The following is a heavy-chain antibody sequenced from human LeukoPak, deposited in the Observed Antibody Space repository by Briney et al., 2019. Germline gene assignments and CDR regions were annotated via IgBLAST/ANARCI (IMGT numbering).Heavy chain of an antibody. CDR2: IYYSGST. CDR1: GGSVSSGSYY. CDR3: ARGRPYGGTDY. J-gene: IGHJ4*02. V-gene: IGHV4-61*01. Sequence: PSETLSLTCSVSGGSVSSGSYYWSWIRQPPGKGLEWIGYIYYSGSTNYNPSLKSRVTISVDTSKNQFSLKLSSVTAADTAVYYCARGRPYGGTDYWGQGTLVTVSS. D-gene: IGHD4-23*01.